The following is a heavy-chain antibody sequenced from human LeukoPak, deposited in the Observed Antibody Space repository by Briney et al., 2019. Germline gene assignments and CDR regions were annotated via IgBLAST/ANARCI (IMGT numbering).Heavy chain of an antibody. J-gene: IGHJ3*02. CDR2: IIPIFGTA. V-gene: IGHV1-69*06. Sequence: GASVKVSCKASGGTFSSYAISWVRQAPGQGLEWMGGIIPIFGTANYAQKFQGRVTITADKSTSTAYMELSSLRSEDAAVYYCVRENPITMVRGVIITGAFDIWGQGTMVTVSS. D-gene: IGHD3-10*01. CDR3: VRENPITMVRGVIITGAFDI. CDR1: GGTFSSYA.